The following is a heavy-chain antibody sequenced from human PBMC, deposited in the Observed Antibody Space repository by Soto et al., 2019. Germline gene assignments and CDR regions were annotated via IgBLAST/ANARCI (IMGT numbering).Heavy chain of an antibody. D-gene: IGHD6-13*01. CDR1: GFTFTTYG. V-gene: IGHV3-33*01. J-gene: IGHJ6*02. CDR2: VWYDGNNK. CDR3: VRGAYTGAAGTQDYGMDV. Sequence: QVQLVESGGGVVQPGRSLRLSCAASGFTFTTYGIHWVRQAPGKGLEWVGVVWYDGNNKYYPDSVQGRFTISRDNSKNMVYLQMNSLRAEDTAVYYCVRGAYTGAAGTQDYGMDVWGQGTTVTVSS.